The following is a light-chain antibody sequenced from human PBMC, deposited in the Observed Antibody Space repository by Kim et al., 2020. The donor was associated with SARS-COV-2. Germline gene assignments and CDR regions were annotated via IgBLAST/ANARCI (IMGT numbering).Light chain of an antibody. CDR1: NSENMG. V-gene: IGLV3-21*04. CDR2: YDD. CDR3: QVWDSRRDNPGV. J-gene: IGLJ3*02. Sequence: TARLSCAGENSENMGVHGYQQEPGRAPVLVISYDDGRPSGTPKRVSGCNSGNTATLTISRVEAGDEADYYCQVWDSRRDNPGVFGGGTKVTVL.